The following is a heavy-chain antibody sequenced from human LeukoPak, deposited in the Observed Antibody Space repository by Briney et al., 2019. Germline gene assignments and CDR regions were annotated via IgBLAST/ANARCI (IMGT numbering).Heavy chain of an antibody. CDR2: INPNSGGT. CDR3: ARQIVVEVGWFDP. D-gene: IGHD3-22*01. Sequence: ASVKVSCKASGYTFTGYYMHWVRQAPGQGLEWMGRINPNSGGTNYAQKFQGRVTMTRDTSISTAYMELSRLRSDDTAVYYCARQIVVEVGWFDPWGQRTLVTVSS. CDR1: GYTFTGYY. J-gene: IGHJ5*02. V-gene: IGHV1-2*06.